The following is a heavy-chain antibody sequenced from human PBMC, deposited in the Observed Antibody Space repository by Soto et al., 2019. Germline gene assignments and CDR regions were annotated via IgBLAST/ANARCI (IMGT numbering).Heavy chain of an antibody. J-gene: IGHJ4*02. CDR3: ARITMVRGVIIPPMDY. Sequence: SETLSLTCTVSGGSISSGGYYWSWIRQHPGKGLEWIGYIYYSGSTYYNPSLKSRVTISVDTSKNQFSLKLSSVTAADTAVYYCARITMVRGVIIPPMDYWGQGTLVTVSS. CDR1: GGSISSGGYY. CDR2: IYYSGST. D-gene: IGHD3-10*01. V-gene: IGHV4-31*03.